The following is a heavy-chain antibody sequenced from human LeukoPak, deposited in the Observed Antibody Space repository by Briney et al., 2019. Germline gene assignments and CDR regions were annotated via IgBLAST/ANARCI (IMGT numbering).Heavy chain of an antibody. Sequence: GGSLRLSCAASGFTFSNHGMHWVRQAPGKGLQWVASISYDGSNKYYADSVKGRFTISRDNSRSTLYLQMNSLRAEDTAVYYCARDLDVVPTASDYWGQGTLVTVSS. J-gene: IGHJ4*02. CDR2: ISYDGSNK. CDR3: ARDLDVVPTASDY. V-gene: IGHV3-30*03. CDR1: GFTFSNHG. D-gene: IGHD2-2*01.